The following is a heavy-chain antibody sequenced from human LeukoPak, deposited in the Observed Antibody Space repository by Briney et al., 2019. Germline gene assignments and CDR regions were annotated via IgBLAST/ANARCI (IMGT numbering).Heavy chain of an antibody. CDR1: GFTFSSYA. D-gene: IGHD5-18*01. CDR3: AKDPRGYSYGPPLDY. CDR2: ISGSGGST. V-gene: IGHV3-23*01. Sequence: PGGSLRLSCAASGFTFSSYAMSWVRRAPGKGLEWVSAISGSGGSTYYADSVKGRFTISRDNSKNTLYLQMNSLRAEDTAVYYCAKDPRGYSYGPPLDYWGQGTLVTVSS. J-gene: IGHJ4*02.